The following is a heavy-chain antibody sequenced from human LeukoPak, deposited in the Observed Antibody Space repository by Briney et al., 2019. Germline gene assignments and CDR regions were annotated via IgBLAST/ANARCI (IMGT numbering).Heavy chain of an antibody. Sequence: GGSLRLSCAASGFPFSVYWMHWVRQGPGKGLVWVSVINSNGSTIYAASVKGRFTISRDNAKNPVFLKLNSLTAEDTPMYYCWKDSIDSIDYWGQGTLVTVSS. D-gene: IGHD1-1*01. CDR2: INSNGST. J-gene: IGHJ4*02. CDR3: WKDSIDSIDY. V-gene: IGHV3-74*01. CDR1: GFPFSVYW.